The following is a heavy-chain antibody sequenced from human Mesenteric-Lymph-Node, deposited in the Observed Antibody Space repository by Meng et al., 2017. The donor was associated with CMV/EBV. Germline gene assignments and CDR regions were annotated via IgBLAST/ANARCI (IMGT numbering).Heavy chain of an antibody. CDR2: INHSGSS. CDR3: ARGPVNFRSDFNY. CDR1: GGSVIGRP. Sequence: AVCGGSVIGRPSCCFRPPPGKGLAWLGHINHSGSSNYNPSLKDGVALSVDTSKYQCNLTLNSVTAADTAAYHCARGPVNFRSDFNYWGEASLVTVSS. V-gene: IGHV4-34*01. J-gene: IGHJ4*02. D-gene: IGHD3-3*01.